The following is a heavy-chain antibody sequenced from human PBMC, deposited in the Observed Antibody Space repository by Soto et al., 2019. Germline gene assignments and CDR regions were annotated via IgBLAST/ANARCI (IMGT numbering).Heavy chain of an antibody. Sequence: ASVKVSCKASGYTFTSYAMHWMRQAPGQRLEWMGWINAGNGNTKYSQKFQGRVTITRDTSASTAYMELSSLRSEDTAVYYCARARISGYSYGSHLDYWGQGTLVTVSS. CDR1: GYTFTSYA. J-gene: IGHJ4*02. CDR2: INAGNGNT. CDR3: ARARISGYSYGSHLDY. V-gene: IGHV1-3*01. D-gene: IGHD5-18*01.